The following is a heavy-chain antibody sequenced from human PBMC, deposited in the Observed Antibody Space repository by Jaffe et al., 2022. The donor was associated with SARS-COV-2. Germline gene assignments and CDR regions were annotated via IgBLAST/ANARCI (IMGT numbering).Heavy chain of an antibody. Sequence: EVQLVESGGNLVQPGGSLRLSCAASGFTFSNYWMNWVRQAPGKGLEWVANIKQDGSEKYYVDSVKGRFTISRDNAKNSLYLQMNSLRAEDTAVYYCGGAYYFNYWGQGTLVTVSS. J-gene: IGHJ4*02. CDR2: IKQDGSEK. CDR3: GGAYYFNY. V-gene: IGHV3-7*01. CDR1: GFTFSNYW.